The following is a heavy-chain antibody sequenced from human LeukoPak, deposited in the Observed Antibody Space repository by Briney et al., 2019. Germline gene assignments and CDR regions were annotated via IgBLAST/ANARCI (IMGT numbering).Heavy chain of an antibody. Sequence: PSETLSLTCTVSGGSISTSNYYWGWLRRPPGTGLEWIGNIFYSGSTYYSPSLKSRVTISLDTSRNQFSLKLSSVTAADTAVYYCAKGVKAQHDSSGYDYWGQGTLVTVSS. CDR2: IFYSGST. CDR1: GGSISTSNYY. J-gene: IGHJ4*02. D-gene: IGHD3-22*01. CDR3: AKGVKAQHDSSGYDY. V-gene: IGHV4-39*07.